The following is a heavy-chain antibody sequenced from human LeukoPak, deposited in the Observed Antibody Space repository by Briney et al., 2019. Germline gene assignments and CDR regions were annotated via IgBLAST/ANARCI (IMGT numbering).Heavy chain of an antibody. J-gene: IGHJ4*02. D-gene: IGHD4-23*01. CDR2: ISSSSSYI. V-gene: IGHV3-21*01. CDR3: ASDPTVASSY. CDR1: GFTFSHYS. Sequence: PGGSLRVSCAASGFTFSHYSMNWVRQAPGKGLEWVSSISSSSSYINYADSVKGRFTISRDNAKNSLYLQMNSLRAEDTAVYYCASDPTVASSYWGQGTPVTVSS.